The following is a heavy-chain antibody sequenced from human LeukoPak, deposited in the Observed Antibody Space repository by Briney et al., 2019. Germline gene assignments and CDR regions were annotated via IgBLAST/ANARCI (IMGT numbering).Heavy chain of an antibody. D-gene: IGHD6-13*01. V-gene: IGHV3-74*01. J-gene: IGHJ4*02. CDR3: AKPGYISSWYYFDY. CDR1: GFTFSNYW. CDR2: INIDGINT. Sequence: GGSLRLSCAVSGFTFSNYWMHWVRQAPGKGLVWVSRINIDGINTSYADSVTGRFTIPRDNAKNTLYLQMNSLRAEDTAVYYCAKPGYISSWYYFDYWGQGTLVTVSS.